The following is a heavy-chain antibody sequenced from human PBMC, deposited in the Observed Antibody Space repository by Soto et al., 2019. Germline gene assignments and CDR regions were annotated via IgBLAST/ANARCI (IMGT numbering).Heavy chain of an antibody. J-gene: IGHJ5*02. D-gene: IGHD3-22*01. Sequence: EVQLVESGGGLVKPGGSLRLSCAASGFTFSAYNMNWVRQAPGKGLEWVSSISSSSSSIYYADSVKGRFTISRDNAKTSLYLQMNSLRAEDMAVYYCARADYFDSSAYYFSGWFDPWGQGTLVTVSS. V-gene: IGHV3-21*01. CDR3: ARADYFDSSAYYFSGWFDP. CDR1: GFTFSAYN. CDR2: ISSSSSSI.